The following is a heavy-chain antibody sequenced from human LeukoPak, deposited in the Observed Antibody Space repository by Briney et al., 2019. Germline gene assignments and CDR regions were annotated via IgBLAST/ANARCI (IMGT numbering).Heavy chain of an antibody. D-gene: IGHD2-2*01. CDR2: IYTSGSS. CDR3: ASTPLGVPAADFNWFDP. CDR1: GGSISSYY. J-gene: IGHJ5*02. V-gene: IGHV4-4*07. Sequence: SETLSLTCTVSGGSISSYYWSWIRQPAGKGLEWIGRIYTSGSSNYNPSLKSRVTMSVDTSKNQFSLKLSSVTAADTAVYYCASTPLGVPAADFNWFDPWGQGTLVTVSS.